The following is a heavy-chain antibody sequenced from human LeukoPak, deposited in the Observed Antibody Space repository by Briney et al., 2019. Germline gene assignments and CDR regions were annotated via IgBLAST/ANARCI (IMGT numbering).Heavy chain of an antibody. D-gene: IGHD4-11*01. CDR1: GYTFTSYA. CDR3: ARIQIDYNTNWFDP. Sequence: ASVKVSCKASGYTFTSYAMHWVRQAPGQRLEWMGWINAGNGNTKYSQKFQGRVTITRDTSASTACMELSSLRSEDTAVYYCARIQIDYNTNWFDPWGQGTLVTVSS. V-gene: IGHV1-3*01. J-gene: IGHJ5*02. CDR2: INAGNGNT.